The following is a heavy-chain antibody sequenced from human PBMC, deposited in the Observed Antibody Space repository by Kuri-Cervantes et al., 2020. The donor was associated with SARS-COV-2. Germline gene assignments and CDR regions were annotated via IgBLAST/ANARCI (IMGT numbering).Heavy chain of an antibody. V-gene: IGHV1-69*04. CDR2: INPNLGKA. J-gene: IGHJ4*02. CDR1: GDTFSSYA. Sequence: SVKVSCKASGDTFSSYAISWVRQAPGQGLEWMGRINPNLGKANYAQKFQGRVTITADKSTSTAYMELSSLRSEDTAVYYCARKDNSNYELPLDYWGQGTLVTVSS. D-gene: IGHD4-11*01. CDR3: ARKDNSNYELPLDY.